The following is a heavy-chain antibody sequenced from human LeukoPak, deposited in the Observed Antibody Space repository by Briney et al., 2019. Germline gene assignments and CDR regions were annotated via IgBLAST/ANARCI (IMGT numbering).Heavy chain of an antibody. D-gene: IGHD3-9*01. Sequence: ASVKVSCKASGYTFTGYYMHWVRQAPGQGLEWMGWINPNSGGTNYAQKFQGRVTMTRNTSISTAYMELSSLRSEDTAVYYCARVDILTGYYPYYYYYMDVWGKGTTVTISS. CDR1: GYTFTGYY. CDR3: ARVDILTGYYPYYYYYMDV. V-gene: IGHV1-2*02. J-gene: IGHJ6*03. CDR2: INPNSGGT.